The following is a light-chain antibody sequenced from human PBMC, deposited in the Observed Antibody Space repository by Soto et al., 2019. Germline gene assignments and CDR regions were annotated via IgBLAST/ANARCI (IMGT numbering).Light chain of an antibody. CDR1: QSLVYSDGKTA. CDR3: MQDAHWPRT. CDR2: QVS. Sequence: DVVMTQSPLSLPVTLGQPASISCKSNQSLVYSDGKTALKWFLQRPGQSPRRLINQVSNRDSGVPDRCSGSGSGTDFTLTISRVEADDIGVYYCMQDAHWPRTFGQGTKVEI. V-gene: IGKV2-30*01. J-gene: IGKJ1*01.